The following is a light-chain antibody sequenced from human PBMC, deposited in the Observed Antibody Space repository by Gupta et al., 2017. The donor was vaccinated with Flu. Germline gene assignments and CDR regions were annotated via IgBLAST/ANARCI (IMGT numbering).Light chain of an antibody. V-gene: IGKV1-12*01. CDR1: QNIGSW. Sequence: PSTVSASVGDRVTITCRASQNIGSWVAWYQQKPGKAPKVLINAASTWETGVTSRFSGSGYGTDFTLTISRLQPEDFATYFCRQANSFPLTFGGGTKVEMK. CDR2: AAS. CDR3: RQANSFPLT. J-gene: IGKJ4*01.